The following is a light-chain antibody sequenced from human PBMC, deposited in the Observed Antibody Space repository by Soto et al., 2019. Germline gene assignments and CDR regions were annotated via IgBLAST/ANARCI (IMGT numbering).Light chain of an antibody. Sequence: EIILTQSPATLSLSPGERATISCRASQNVTRYLAWYQQKAGQAPRLLIYDTSNRATGIPARFSGSGSGTDFTLTISRLEAEDLAVYYCQQRRDWPTFGGGTKVEVK. V-gene: IGKV3-11*01. J-gene: IGKJ4*01. CDR3: QQRRDWPT. CDR2: DTS. CDR1: QNVTRY.